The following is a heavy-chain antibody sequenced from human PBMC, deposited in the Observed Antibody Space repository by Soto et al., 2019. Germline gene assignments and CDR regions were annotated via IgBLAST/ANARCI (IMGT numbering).Heavy chain of an antibody. CDR2: IKQDGSEK. Sequence: PGGSLRLSCAASGFTFSSYWMSWVRQAPGKGLEWVANIKQDGSEKYYVDSVKGRFTISRDNAKNSLYLQMNSLRAEDTAVYYCGRDSSLWSYYMDVWGKGTTVTVSS. V-gene: IGHV3-7*01. J-gene: IGHJ6*03. D-gene: IGHD6-6*01. CDR1: GFTFSSYW. CDR3: GRDSSLWSYYMDV.